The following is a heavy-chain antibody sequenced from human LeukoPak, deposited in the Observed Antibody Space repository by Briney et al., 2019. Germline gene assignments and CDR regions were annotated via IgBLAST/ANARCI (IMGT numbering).Heavy chain of an antibody. CDR1: GFTFSRYG. V-gene: IGHV3-30*02. D-gene: IGHD4-11*01. J-gene: IGHJ4*02. CDR2: IRYDGSNK. Sequence: GGSLRLSCAASGFTFSRYGMHWVRPAPGKGLEWVAFIRYDGSNKYYTDSVKGRFTISRDNSKNTLYPQMNSLRVEHTAVYYCARDGLAVTTFEYFFDYWGQGTLVT. CDR3: ARDGLAVTTFEYFFDY.